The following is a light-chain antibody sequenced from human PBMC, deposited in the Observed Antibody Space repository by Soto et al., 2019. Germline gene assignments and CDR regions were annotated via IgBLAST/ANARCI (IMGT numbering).Light chain of an antibody. Sequence: EIVMTQSPATLSVSPGERATLSCRASQSVSIDLAWYQQKPGQAPRLLIYDASNRATGIPARFSGSGSGTDFTLTISSLEPEDFAVYYCQQRSNWPRFTFGPGTKVDIK. J-gene: IGKJ3*01. CDR2: DAS. CDR1: QSVSID. CDR3: QQRSNWPRFT. V-gene: IGKV3-11*01.